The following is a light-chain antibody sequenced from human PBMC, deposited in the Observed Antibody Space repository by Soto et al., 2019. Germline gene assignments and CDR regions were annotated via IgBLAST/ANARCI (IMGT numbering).Light chain of an antibody. CDR1: QSLSRSS. CDR3: QQYGNASRT. V-gene: IGKV3-20*01. CDR2: GAS. J-gene: IGKJ1*01. Sequence: EIVLTQSPGTLSLSPGDRATLSCRASQSLSRSSLAWYQQKPRRAPRLLIYGASSRANGIPDRLSGSGSGRDFTLIISRLEPEDFAVYYCQQYGNASRTFGQGTKVDIK.